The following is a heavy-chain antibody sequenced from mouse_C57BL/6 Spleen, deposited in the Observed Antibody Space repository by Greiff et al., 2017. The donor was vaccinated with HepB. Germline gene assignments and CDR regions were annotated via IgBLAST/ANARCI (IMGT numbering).Heavy chain of an antibody. CDR3: ASSPHYYGSSYWYFDV. J-gene: IGHJ1*03. Sequence: DVQLQESGPGLAKPSQTLSLTCSVTGYSITSDYWNWIRKFPGNKLEYMGYISYSGSTYYNPSLKSRISITRDTSKNQYYLQLNSVTTEDTATYYCASSPHYYGSSYWYFDVWGTGTTVTVSS. D-gene: IGHD1-1*01. CDR1: GYSITSDY. CDR2: ISYSGST. V-gene: IGHV3-8*01.